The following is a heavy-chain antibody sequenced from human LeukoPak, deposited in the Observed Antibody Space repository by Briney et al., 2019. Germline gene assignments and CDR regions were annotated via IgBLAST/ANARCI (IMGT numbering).Heavy chain of an antibody. D-gene: IGHD3-10*02. Sequence: GGSLRLSCAASGFTFSDYAMSWVRQAPGKGLEWVSAISGGGATTYYADSVKGRFTISRDNSKNTLYLQMNSLRAEDTAVYYCARVGGYYYVGSAFDIWGQGTMVTVSS. CDR2: ISGGGATT. J-gene: IGHJ3*02. V-gene: IGHV3-23*01. CDR3: ARVGGYYYVGSAFDI. CDR1: GFTFSDYA.